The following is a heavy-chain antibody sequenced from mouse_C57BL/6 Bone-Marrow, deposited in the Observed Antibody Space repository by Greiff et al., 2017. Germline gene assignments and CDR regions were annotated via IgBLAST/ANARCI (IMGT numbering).Heavy chain of an antibody. CDR3: ANHAYYGRPFAY. CDR2: INPNNGGT. J-gene: IGHJ3*01. V-gene: IGHV1-26*01. Sequence: VQLQQSGPELVKPGASVKISCKASGYTFTDYYMNWVKQSHGKSLEWIGDINPNNGGTSYNQKFKGKATLTVDKSSSTAYMELRSLTSEDSAVYYCANHAYYGRPFAYWGQGTLVTVSA. D-gene: IGHD1-1*01. CDR1: GYTFTDYY.